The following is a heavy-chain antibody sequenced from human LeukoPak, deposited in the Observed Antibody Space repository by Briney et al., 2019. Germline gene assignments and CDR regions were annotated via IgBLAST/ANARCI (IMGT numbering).Heavy chain of an antibody. J-gene: IGHJ4*02. Sequence: SVKVSCKASGGTFSSYTISWVRQAPGQGLEWMGRIIPILGIANYAQKLQGRVTMTTDTSTSTAYMELRSLRSDDTAVYYRARGRVAAAGKDLLGYWGQGTLVTVSS. CDR2: IIPILGIA. CDR3: ARGRVAAAGKDLLGY. D-gene: IGHD6-13*01. V-gene: IGHV1-69*02. CDR1: GGTFSSYT.